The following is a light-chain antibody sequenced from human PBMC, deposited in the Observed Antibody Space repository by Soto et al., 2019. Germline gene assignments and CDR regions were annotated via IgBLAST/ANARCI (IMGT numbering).Light chain of an antibody. V-gene: IGLV2-8*01. J-gene: IGLJ1*01. CDR1: SSDVGDYNY. CDR2: EVN. Sequence: QSVLTQPPSASGSPGQSVTISCTGTSSDVGDYNYVSWYQQHPGKAPKLMIYEVNKRPSGVPDRFSGSKSGNTASLTVSGLQAEDEADYYCSSYSSSDTLHVFGTPTKLTVL. CDR3: SSYSSSDTLHV.